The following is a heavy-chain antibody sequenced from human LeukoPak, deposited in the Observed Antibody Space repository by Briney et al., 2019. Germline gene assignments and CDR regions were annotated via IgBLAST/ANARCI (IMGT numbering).Heavy chain of an antibody. J-gene: IGHJ5*01. CDR3: ARAVAGTEGWFNS. CDR2: TYYRSKWYN. Sequence: SQTLSLTCAISGDRVSSDSAAWNWIRQSPSRGLEWLGRTYYRSKWYNDYSAFVKSRIIINPDTSKNQFSLQLNFVTPEDTAVYYCARAVAGTEGWFNSWGQGTLVTVSS. V-gene: IGHV6-1*01. D-gene: IGHD1-1*01. CDR1: GDRVSSDSAA.